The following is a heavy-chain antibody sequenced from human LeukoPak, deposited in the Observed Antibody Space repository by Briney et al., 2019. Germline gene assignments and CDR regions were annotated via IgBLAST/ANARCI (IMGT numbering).Heavy chain of an antibody. V-gene: IGHV4-59*08. Sequence: TSETLSLTCTVSGGSISSSYWSWIRQPPGKGLEWIGYIYYSRSTNYNPSLKSRVTISVDTSKNQFSLKLSSVTAADTAVYYCARHGDYYDSSGYYAFDYWGQGTLVTVSS. J-gene: IGHJ4*02. D-gene: IGHD3-22*01. CDR2: IYYSRST. CDR1: GGSISSSY. CDR3: ARHGDYYDSSGYYAFDY.